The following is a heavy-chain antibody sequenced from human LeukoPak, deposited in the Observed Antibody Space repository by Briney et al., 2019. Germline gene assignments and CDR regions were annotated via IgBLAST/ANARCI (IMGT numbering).Heavy chain of an antibody. CDR1: GFTFSSSW. CDR3: ARDQRASPAPADS. CDR2: IKEDGSEK. Sequence: PGGSLRLSCAASGFTFSSSWMTWVRQAPGKGLEWVANIKEDGSEKYYVDSVKGRFTISRDNAKNSPYLQMNSLRAEDTAVYYCARDQRASPAPADSWGQGTLVTVSS. J-gene: IGHJ4*02. V-gene: IGHV3-7*01. D-gene: IGHD2-15*01.